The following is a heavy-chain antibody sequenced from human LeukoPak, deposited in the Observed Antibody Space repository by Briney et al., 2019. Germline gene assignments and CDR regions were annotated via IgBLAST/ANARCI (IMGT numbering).Heavy chain of an antibody. CDR3: AKGLSDRVYWYFDL. CDR1: GFTFSNFW. Sequence: PGGSLRLSCVGSGFTFSNFWMHWVRQAPGKGPVWVSRISNNGITTTDADSVRGRFTISRDNAKNTLYLQMNSLRAEDTAVYYCAKGLSDRVYWYFDLWGRGSLVTVSS. CDR2: ISNNGITT. J-gene: IGHJ2*01. D-gene: IGHD3-16*01. V-gene: IGHV3-74*03.